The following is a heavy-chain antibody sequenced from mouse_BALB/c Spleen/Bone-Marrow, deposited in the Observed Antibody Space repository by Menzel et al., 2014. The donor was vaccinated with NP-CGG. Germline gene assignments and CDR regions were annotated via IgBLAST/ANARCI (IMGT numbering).Heavy chain of an antibody. Sequence: VQLQQSGPELVKPGASVKMSCKASGYTFTSYVMHWVKQKPGQGLEWIGNINPYNDGTKYNEKFKGKATLTSDKSSSTACMELSSLTPEDSAVYYCARSLYGYDWYFDVWGAGTTVTVSS. CDR1: GYTFTSYV. D-gene: IGHD2-2*01. V-gene: IGHV1-14*01. J-gene: IGHJ1*01. CDR3: ARSLYGYDWYFDV. CDR2: INPYNDGT.